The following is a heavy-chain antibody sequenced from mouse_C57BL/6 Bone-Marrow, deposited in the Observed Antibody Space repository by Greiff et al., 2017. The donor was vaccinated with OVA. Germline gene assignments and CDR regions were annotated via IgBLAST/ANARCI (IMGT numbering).Heavy chain of an antibody. V-gene: IGHV1-81*01. CDR1: GYTFTSYG. Sequence: VMLVESGAELARPGASVKLSCKASGYTFTSYGISWVKQRTGQGLEWIGEIYPRSGNTYYYEKFKGKATLTADKSSRKAYMKLRSLTSEDSAVYFCAILNWAWFAYWGQGTLVTVSA. D-gene: IGHD4-1*01. J-gene: IGHJ3*01. CDR3: AILNWAWFAY. CDR2: IYPRSGNT.